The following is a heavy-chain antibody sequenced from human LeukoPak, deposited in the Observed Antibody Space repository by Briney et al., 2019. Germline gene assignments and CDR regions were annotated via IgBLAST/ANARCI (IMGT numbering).Heavy chain of an antibody. CDR2: IYHSGST. CDR3: ARQSISGSSLSYFDY. V-gene: IGHV4-4*02. D-gene: IGHD3-22*01. J-gene: IGHJ4*02. CDR1: GGSISSSNW. Sequence: PSETLSLTCAVSGGSISSSNWWSWVRQPPGKGLEWIGEIYHSGSTNYDPSLKSRVTISVDKSKNQCSLKLSSVTAADTAVYYCARQSISGSSLSYFDYWGQGTLVNVSS.